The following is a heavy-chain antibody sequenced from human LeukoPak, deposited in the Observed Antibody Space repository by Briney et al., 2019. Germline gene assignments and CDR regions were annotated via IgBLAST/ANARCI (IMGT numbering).Heavy chain of an antibody. CDR2: IKPYGNEK. Sequence: GGSLRLSCTASGFTLTTYWLTWVRPAPGKGLGLVANIKPYGNEKYYVDSVKGRFTISRDNAENSLYLQMNSLRAEDTAIYYCSTTSRTVTGLDYWGQGTLVTVSS. CDR3: STTSRTVTGLDY. CDR1: GFTLTTYW. V-gene: IGHV3-7*02. J-gene: IGHJ4*02. D-gene: IGHD4-17*01.